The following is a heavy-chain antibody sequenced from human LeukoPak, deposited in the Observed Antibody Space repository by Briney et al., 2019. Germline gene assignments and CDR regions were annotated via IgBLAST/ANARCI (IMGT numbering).Heavy chain of an antibody. CDR3: ATTTVTTGSPFDY. Sequence: GESLKISCKSSGYSFTTYWIGWVRQMPGKGLEWIGIIYPSDSDTRYSPSFQGQVTISADKSISTAYLQWSSLKASDTAMYYCATTTVTTGSPFDYWGQGTLVTVSS. V-gene: IGHV5-51*01. CDR1: GYSFTTYW. D-gene: IGHD4-11*01. J-gene: IGHJ4*02. CDR2: IYPSDSDT.